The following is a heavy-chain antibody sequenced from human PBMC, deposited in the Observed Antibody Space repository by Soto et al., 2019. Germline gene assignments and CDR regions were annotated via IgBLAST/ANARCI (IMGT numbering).Heavy chain of an antibody. D-gene: IGHD5-12*01. CDR3: ARESTITHFDR. CDR1: ALTFSNYA. V-gene: IGHV3-23*01. J-gene: IGHJ4*02. CDR2: ISDTGGST. Sequence: GSLRLSCSALALTFSNYAMSWVRQAPGAGLEWVSSISDTGGSTFYADSLKGRFTISRDNSNNTAFLQMNSLRAEDTAIYYCARESTITHFDRWGQGPLVTVSS.